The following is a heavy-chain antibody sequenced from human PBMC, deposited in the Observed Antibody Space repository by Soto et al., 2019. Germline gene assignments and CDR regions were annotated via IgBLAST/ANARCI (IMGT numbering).Heavy chain of an antibody. CDR1: GGSFSGYY. D-gene: IGHD4-17*01. V-gene: IGHV4-34*01. CDR3: AREAGDYYYYYMDV. J-gene: IGHJ6*03. CDR2: INHSGST. Sequence: SETLSLTCAVYGGSFSGYYWSWLHQPPGKGLEWVGEINHSGSTNYNPSLKSRVTISVDTSKNQFSLKLSSVTAADTAVYYCAREAGDYYYYYMDVWGKGTTVTVSS.